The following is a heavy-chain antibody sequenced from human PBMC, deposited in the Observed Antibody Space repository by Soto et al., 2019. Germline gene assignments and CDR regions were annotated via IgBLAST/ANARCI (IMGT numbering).Heavy chain of an antibody. CDR2: ITSNGGNT. V-gene: IGHV3-64*01. CDR3: ARRIPFGYGMDV. J-gene: IGHJ6*02. D-gene: IGHD2-21*01. Sequence: EVQRVESGGGLVLPGGSLRLSCAASGFTFSSYAMHWVRQAPGKGLECVSAITSNGGNTDYANSVKGRFTISRDNSKNTLYLQMGRLRAEDMAVYYCARRIPFGYGMDVWGQGTTVTVSS. CDR1: GFTFSSYA.